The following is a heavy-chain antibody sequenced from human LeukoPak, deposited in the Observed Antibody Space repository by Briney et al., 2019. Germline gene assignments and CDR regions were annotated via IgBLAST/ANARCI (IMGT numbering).Heavy chain of an antibody. CDR2: IHSGGNT. CDR1: GASTTDNY. V-gene: IGHV4-59*01. Sequence: KPSETLSLTCSVSGASTTDNYWMWIRQPPGKGLEWIGYIHSGGNTNYNPALRSRATFSIATSRAQFSLTLTSVSAADTAVYYCATQYYNINVWGKGTSVIVSS. CDR3: ATQYYNINV. J-gene: IGHJ6*04. D-gene: IGHD3-10*01.